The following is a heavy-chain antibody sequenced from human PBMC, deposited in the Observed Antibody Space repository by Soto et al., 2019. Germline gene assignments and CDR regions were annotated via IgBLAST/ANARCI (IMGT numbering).Heavy chain of an antibody. CDR1: GYTFTNFD. CDR3: ARPGATFCGGDCYSDY. V-gene: IGHV1-8*02. J-gene: IGHJ4*02. CDR2: MNPNSGDT. D-gene: IGHD2-21*02. Sequence: QVQLVQSGAEVKRPGASVKVSCRASGYTFTNFDLNGVRQAPGQGLEWMGWMNPNSGDTGYAHKFQGRVTMTRDTSINTAYMELSSLKSEDTAVYFCARPGATFCGGDCYSDYWGQGTLVIVSS.